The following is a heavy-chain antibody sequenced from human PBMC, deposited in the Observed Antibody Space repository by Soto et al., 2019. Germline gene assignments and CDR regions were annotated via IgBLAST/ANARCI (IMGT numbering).Heavy chain of an antibody. V-gene: IGHV3-23*01. CDR1: GFTFNTFE. Sequence: GGSLRLSCAASGFTFNTFEMSWVRQAPGRGLEWVSFISDDSSRTYYADAVKGRFTISRDNSKYTLYLQMNSLRAEDTAVYYCARYIVVVTATYAFDIWGQGTMVTVSS. CDR2: ISDDSSRT. D-gene: IGHD2-21*02. CDR3: ARYIVVVTATYAFDI. J-gene: IGHJ3*02.